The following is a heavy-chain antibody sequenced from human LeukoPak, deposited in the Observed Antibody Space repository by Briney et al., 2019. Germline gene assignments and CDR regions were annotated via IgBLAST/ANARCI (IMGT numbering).Heavy chain of an antibody. D-gene: IGHD6-13*01. J-gene: IGHJ4*02. Sequence: PGGSLRLSCAASGFTFSSFSMNWVRQAPGKGLGWVSTISSSSSYIYYADSVKGRFTISRDNAKYSLYLQMNSLRAEDTAVYYCARDRPAAGTNWDDYWGQGTLVTVSS. CDR3: ARDRPAAGTNWDDY. CDR1: GFTFSSFS. V-gene: IGHV3-21*01. CDR2: ISSSSSYI.